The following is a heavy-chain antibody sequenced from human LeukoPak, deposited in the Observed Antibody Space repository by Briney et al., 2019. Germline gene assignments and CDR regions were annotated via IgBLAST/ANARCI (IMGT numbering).Heavy chain of an antibody. V-gene: IGHV4-61*02. CDR2: IYTSGST. J-gene: IGHJ6*03. CDR1: GGSISSGSYY. Sequence: PSQTLSLTCTVSGGSISSGSYYWSWIRQPAGKGLEWIGRIYTSGSTNYNPSLKSRVTMSVDTSKNQFSLKLSSVTAADTAVYYCARQSGWGSGYYYYYMDVWGKGTTVTISS. D-gene: IGHD3-3*01. CDR3: ARQSGWGSGYYYYYMDV.